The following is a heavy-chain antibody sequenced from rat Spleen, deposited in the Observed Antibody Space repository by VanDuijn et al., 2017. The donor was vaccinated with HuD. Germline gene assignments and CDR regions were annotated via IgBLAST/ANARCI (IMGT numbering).Heavy chain of an antibody. Sequence: EVQVVESGGGLVQPGRSLKLSCVASGFTFNNYWMTWIRQAAGKGLEWVASITNTGGSTYYPDSAKGRFTISRDNAKSTLYLQMDSLRSEDTATYYCARQGYGYPNAFFDYWGQGVMVTVSS. CDR3: ARQGYGYPNAFFDY. CDR1: GFTFNNYW. J-gene: IGHJ2*01. CDR2: ITNTGGST. D-gene: IGHD1-7*01. V-gene: IGHV5-31*01.